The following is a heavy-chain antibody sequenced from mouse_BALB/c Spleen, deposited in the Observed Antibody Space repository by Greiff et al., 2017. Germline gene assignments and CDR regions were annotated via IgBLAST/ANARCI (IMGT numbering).Heavy chain of an antibody. CDR2: ISSGGST. V-gene: IGHV5-6-5*01. D-gene: IGHD2-14*01. Sequence: EVHLVESGGGLVKPGGSLKLSCAASGFTFSSYAMSWVRQTPEKRLEWVASISSGGSTYYPDSVKGRFTISRDNARNILYLQMSSLRSEDTAMYYCARTGYRYDVLYFDYWGQGTTLTVSS. CDR3: ARTGYRYDVLYFDY. CDR1: GFTFSSYA. J-gene: IGHJ2*01.